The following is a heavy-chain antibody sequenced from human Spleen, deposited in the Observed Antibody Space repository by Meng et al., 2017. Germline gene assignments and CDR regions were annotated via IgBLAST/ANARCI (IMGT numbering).Heavy chain of an antibody. V-gene: IGHV4-34*01. J-gene: IGHJ4*02. Sequence: SETLSLTCAVSGGSFSGYYWSWIRQPPGKGLEWIGEINHSGRTNYNPSLESRATISVDTSQNNLSLKLSSVTAADSAVYYCARGPTTMAHDFDYWGQGTLVTVSS. D-gene: IGHD4-11*01. CDR3: ARGPTTMAHDFDY. CDR1: GGSFSGYY. CDR2: INHSGRT.